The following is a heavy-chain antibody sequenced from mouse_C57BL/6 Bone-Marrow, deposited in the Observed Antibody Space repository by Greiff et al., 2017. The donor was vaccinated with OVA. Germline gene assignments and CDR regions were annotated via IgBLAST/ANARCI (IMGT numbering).Heavy chain of an antibody. V-gene: IGHV15-2*01. Sequence: VQLQQSGSELRSPGSSVKLSCKDFDSEVFPIAYMSWVRQKPGHGFEWIGGILPSIGRTIYGEKFEDKATLDADTLSNTAYLELNSLTSEESAIYYCARQGVRRGYFDVWGTGTTVTVSS. CDR2: ILPSIGRT. J-gene: IGHJ1*03. D-gene: IGHD1-2*01. CDR1: DSEVFPIAY. CDR3: ARQGVRRGYFDV.